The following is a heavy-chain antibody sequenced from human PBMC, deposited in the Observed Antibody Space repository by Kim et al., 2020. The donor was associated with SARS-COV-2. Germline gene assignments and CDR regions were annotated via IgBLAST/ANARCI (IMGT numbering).Heavy chain of an antibody. CDR3: ARDRGEDYVWWSYRAFGMDV. D-gene: IGHD3-16*02. V-gene: IGHV3-33*05. CDR2: ISYDGSNK. Sequence: GGSLRLSCAASGFTFSSYGMHWVRQAPGKGLGWVAVISYDGSNKYYADSVKGRFTISRDNSKNTLYLQRNSLRAEDTAVYYCARDRGEDYVWWSYRAFGMDVWGQGTTVTVSS. CDR1: GFTFSSYG. J-gene: IGHJ6*02.